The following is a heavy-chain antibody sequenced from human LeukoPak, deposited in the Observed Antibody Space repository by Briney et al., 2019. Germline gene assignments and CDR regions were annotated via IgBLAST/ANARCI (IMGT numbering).Heavy chain of an antibody. J-gene: IGHJ4*02. CDR1: GFTFSSYG. CDR2: ISYDGSNK. D-gene: IGHD2-2*02. CDR3: AKDSDCSSTSCYTGGDY. Sequence: GGSLRLSCAASGFTFSSYGMHWVRQAPGKGLEWVAVISYDGSNKYYADSVKGRFTISRDNSKNTLYLQMNSLRAEDTAVYYCAKDSDCSSTSCYTGGDYWGQGTLVTVSS. V-gene: IGHV3-30*18.